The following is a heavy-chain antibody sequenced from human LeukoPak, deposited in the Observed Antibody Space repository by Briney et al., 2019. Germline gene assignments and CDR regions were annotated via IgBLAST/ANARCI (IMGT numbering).Heavy chain of an antibody. Sequence: SETLSLTCAVYGGSFSGYYWNWIRQPPGKGLEWIGYIYHSGSTYYNPSLKSRVTISVDRSKNQFSLKLSSVTAADTAVYYCARNQYYYDSSGPYYFDYWGQGTLVTVSS. CDR2: IYHSGST. D-gene: IGHD3-22*01. V-gene: IGHV4-34*01. CDR3: ARNQYYYDSSGPYYFDY. J-gene: IGHJ4*02. CDR1: GGSFSGYY.